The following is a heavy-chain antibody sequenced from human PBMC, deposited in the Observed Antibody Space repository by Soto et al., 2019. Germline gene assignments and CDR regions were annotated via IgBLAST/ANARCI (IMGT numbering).Heavy chain of an antibody. J-gene: IGHJ4*02. D-gene: IGHD3-3*01. Sequence: SETLSLTCAVSGGSISSGGYSWSWIRQPPGKGLEWIGYIYHSGSTYYNPSLKSRVTISVDRSKNQFSLKLSSVTAADTAVYYCARAYYDFWSGYSFFDYWGQGTLVTVSS. CDR1: GGSISSGGYS. CDR2: IYHSGST. V-gene: IGHV4-30-2*01. CDR3: ARAYYDFWSGYSFFDY.